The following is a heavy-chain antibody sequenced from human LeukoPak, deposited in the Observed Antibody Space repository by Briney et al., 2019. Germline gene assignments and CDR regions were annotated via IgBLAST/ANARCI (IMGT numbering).Heavy chain of an antibody. Sequence: GGSLRLSCAASGFTVSSNDMNWVRQAPGKGLEWVSVIYSGGSTFSVDSVKGRFTISRDNSKNTLYLQMNSLRAEDTALYYCARGAGAYNCYAMDVWGQGTTVTVSS. CDR2: IYSGGST. D-gene: IGHD6-19*01. V-gene: IGHV3-66*01. CDR1: GFTVSSND. CDR3: ARGAGAYNCYAMDV. J-gene: IGHJ6*02.